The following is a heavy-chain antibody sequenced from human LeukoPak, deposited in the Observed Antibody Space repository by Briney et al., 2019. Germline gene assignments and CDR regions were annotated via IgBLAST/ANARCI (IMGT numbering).Heavy chain of an antibody. CDR2: IYYSGST. V-gene: IGHV4-59*01. Sequence: PSETLSLTCTVSGGSISSYYWSWIRQPPGKGLEWIGYIYYSGSTNYNPSLKSRVTMSVGTSKNQFSLKLSSVTAADTAVYYCARVPLWFGELYPSWFDYWGQGTLVTVSS. J-gene: IGHJ4*02. CDR1: GGSISSYY. D-gene: IGHD3-10*01. CDR3: ARVPLWFGELYPSWFDY.